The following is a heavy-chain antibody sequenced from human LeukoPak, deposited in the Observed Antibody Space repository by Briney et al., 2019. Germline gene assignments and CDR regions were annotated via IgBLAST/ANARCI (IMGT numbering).Heavy chain of an antibody. CDR1: GFTFSIYG. CDR2: LSANGGTT. Sequence: GGSLRLSCAASGFTFSIYGMSWVRQSPGKGLEWVSALSANGGTTYYADSVKGRFTISRDNSKNTLYLQMNSLRAEDTAVYYCAKSGYNRLDYWGQGTLVTVSS. D-gene: IGHD5-24*01. V-gene: IGHV3-23*01. J-gene: IGHJ4*02. CDR3: AKSGYNRLDY.